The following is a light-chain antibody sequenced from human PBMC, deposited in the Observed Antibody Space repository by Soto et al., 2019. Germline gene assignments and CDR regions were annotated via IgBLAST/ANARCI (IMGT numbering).Light chain of an antibody. CDR2: GAS. Sequence: ETLMTQSPATLSVSPGERVTLSCRASQSVSLNLAWYQQKPGQAPRLLIYGASTRVIGIPDRFTGSGSGTEFTLSITNLQSEDFALYYCQHYNDWPPITFGQGTRLEIK. V-gene: IGKV3-15*01. J-gene: IGKJ5*01. CDR3: QHYNDWPPIT. CDR1: QSVSLN.